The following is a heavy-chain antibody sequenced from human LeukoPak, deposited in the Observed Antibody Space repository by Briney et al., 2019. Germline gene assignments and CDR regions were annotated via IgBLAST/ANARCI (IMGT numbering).Heavy chain of an antibody. V-gene: IGHV3-74*01. CDR3: AMVRGYYYHGLDV. D-gene: IGHD3-10*01. J-gene: IGHJ6*02. CDR2: INSDGSST. Sequence: GGSLRLSCAASGFTFSSYWMHWVRQAPGKGLVWVSRINSDGSSTSYADSVKGRFTISRDNAMNTLYLQMNSLRAEDTAVYYCAMVRGYYYHGLDVWGQGTLVTVSS. CDR1: GFTFSSYW.